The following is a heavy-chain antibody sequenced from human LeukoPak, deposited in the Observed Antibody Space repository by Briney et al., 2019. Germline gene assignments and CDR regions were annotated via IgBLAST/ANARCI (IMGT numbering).Heavy chain of an antibody. D-gene: IGHD2/OR15-2a*01. J-gene: IGHJ4*02. CDR1: GGSFSSGGYY. Sequence: PSQTLSLTCAVSGGSFSSGGYYWSWIRHHPGKGLEWLACISYSGIAYYNPSLKSRLTISVDTSKNQFSLELSSVTAADTALYYCARVLYDHYFDYWGQGTLVTVSS. CDR3: ARVLYDHYFDY. V-gene: IGHV4-31*11. CDR2: ISYSGIA.